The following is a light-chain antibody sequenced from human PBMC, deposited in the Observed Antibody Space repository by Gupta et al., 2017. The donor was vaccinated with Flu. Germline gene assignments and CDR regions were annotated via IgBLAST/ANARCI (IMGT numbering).Light chain of an antibody. J-gene: IGLJ1*01. Sequence: QSAPTQPRSVSGSPGPAVTISCTGSSNDVGGSNRVSWYQQRPGKAPKLILYDVTERPSGVPDRFSGSKSGNTASLTISGLQADDEADYYCSSHAGRVTWVFGTGTTVTVL. V-gene: IGLV2-11*01. CDR3: SSHAGRVTWV. CDR1: SNDVGGSNR. CDR2: DVT.